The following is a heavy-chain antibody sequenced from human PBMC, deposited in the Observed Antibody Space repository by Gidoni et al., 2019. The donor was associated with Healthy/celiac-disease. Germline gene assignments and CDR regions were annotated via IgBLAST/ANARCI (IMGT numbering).Heavy chain of an antibody. V-gene: IGHV3-30-3*01. CDR3: AIDFAKFLVNWFDP. Sequence: VRQAPGKGLEWVAVISYDGSNKYYADSVKGRFTISRDNSKNTLYLQMNSLRAEDTAVYYCAIDFAKFLVNWFDPWGQGTLVTVSS. D-gene: IGHD3-3*01. J-gene: IGHJ5*02. CDR2: ISYDGSNK.